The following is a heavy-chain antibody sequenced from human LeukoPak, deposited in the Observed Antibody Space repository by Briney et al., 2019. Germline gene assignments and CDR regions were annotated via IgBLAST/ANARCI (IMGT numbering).Heavy chain of an antibody. V-gene: IGHV4-39*01. CDR1: GGSISSSSYY. D-gene: IGHD2-2*01. CDR2: IYYSGST. J-gene: IGHJ4*02. CDR3: ASCAYCSSTSCSCYFDY. Sequence: SETLSLTCTVSGGSISSSSYYWGWIRQPPGKGLEWIGSIYYSGSTYYNPSLKSRVTISVDTSKNQFSLKLSSVTAADTAVYYCASCAYCSSTSCSCYFDYWGQGTLVTVSS.